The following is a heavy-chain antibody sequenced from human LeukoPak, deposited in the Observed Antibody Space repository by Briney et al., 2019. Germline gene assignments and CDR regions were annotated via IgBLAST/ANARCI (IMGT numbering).Heavy chain of an antibody. Sequence: GGSLRLSCAASGFTFDDYAMHWVRQAPGKGLEWVSGISWNSGSIGYADSVKGRFTISRDNAKNSLYLQMNSLRAEDTALYYCAKDIANFFTRQKHHAFDIWGQGTMVTVSS. CDR3: AKDIANFFTRQKHHAFDI. CDR2: ISWNSGSI. D-gene: IGHD4/OR15-4a*01. CDR1: GFTFDDYA. J-gene: IGHJ3*02. V-gene: IGHV3-9*01.